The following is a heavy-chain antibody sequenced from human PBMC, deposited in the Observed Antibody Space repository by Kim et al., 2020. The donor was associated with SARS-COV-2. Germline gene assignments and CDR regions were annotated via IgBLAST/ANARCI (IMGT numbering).Heavy chain of an antibody. CDR2: ISASSSTI. V-gene: IGHV3-48*04. CDR1: GFTFSSYS. CDR3: ARDWYSSRVDAFDI. D-gene: IGHD6-13*01. J-gene: IGHJ3*02. Sequence: GGSLRLSCAASGFTFSSYSMNWVRQAPGKGLEWVSYISASSSTIYYADSVQGRFTISRDNAKNSLYLQMNSLRAEDTAVYYCARDWYSSRVDAFDIWGRGTMVTVSS.